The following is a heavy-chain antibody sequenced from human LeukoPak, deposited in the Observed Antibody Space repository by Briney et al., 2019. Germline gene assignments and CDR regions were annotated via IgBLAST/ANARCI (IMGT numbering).Heavy chain of an antibody. J-gene: IGHJ4*02. CDR2: IYYSGST. Sequence: SETLSLACTVSGGSISSYYWSWIRQPPGKGLEWIGYIYYSGSTNYNPSLKSRVTISVDTSKNQFSLKLSSVTAADTAVYYCARGRRYYDYWGQGTLVTVSS. CDR1: GGSISSYY. CDR3: ARGRRYYDY. V-gene: IGHV4-59*01.